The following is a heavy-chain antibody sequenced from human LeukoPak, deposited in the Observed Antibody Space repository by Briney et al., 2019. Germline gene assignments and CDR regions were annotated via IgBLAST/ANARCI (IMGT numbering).Heavy chain of an antibody. Sequence: SETLSLTCTVSGGSISSYYWSWIRQPPGKGLEWIGYIYYSGSTNYNPSLKSRVTISVDTSKNQFSLKLSSVTAADTAVYYCARGQLWFGELLLWGQGTLVTVSS. D-gene: IGHD3-10*01. CDR2: IYYSGST. V-gene: IGHV4-59*01. CDR1: GGSISSYY. CDR3: ARGQLWFGELLL. J-gene: IGHJ4*02.